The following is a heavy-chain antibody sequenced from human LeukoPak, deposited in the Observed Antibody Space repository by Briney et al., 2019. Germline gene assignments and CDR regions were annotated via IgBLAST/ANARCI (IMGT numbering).Heavy chain of an antibody. CDR1: GFTFSSYG. D-gene: IGHD3-22*01. J-gene: IGHJ4*02. CDR3: AKNYYDSSGYYPMLGY. CDR2: ISYDGSNK. Sequence: PGGSLRLSCAASGFTFSSYGMHWVRQAPGKGLEWVAVISYDGSNKYYADSVKGRFTISRDNSKNTLYLQMNSLRAEDTAVYYCAKNYYDSSGYYPMLGYWGQGTLVTVSS. V-gene: IGHV3-30*18.